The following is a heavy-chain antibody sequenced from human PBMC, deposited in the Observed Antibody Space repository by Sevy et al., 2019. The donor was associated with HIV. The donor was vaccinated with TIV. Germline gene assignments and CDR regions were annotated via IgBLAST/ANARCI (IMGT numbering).Heavy chain of an antibody. CDR2: IKSKTDGGIT. CDR3: TLVGLYCSGGSCYSEGFDS. V-gene: IGHV3-15*01. J-gene: IGHJ4*02. Sequence: GGSLRLSCAAFGFTFTNAWMSWVRQAPGKGLEWVGRIKSKTDGGITDYAAPVKGRFTISRDDSKNTLYLHMNSLKTEDTAVYYCTLVGLYCSGGSCYSEGFDSWGQGTLVTVSS. D-gene: IGHD2-15*01. CDR1: GFTFTNAW.